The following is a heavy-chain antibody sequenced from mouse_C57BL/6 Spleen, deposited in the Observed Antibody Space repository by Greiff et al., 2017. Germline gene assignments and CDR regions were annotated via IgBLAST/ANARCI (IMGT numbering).Heavy chain of an antibody. CDR3: ARSRDSTGYNYAMDD. Sequence: VQLQQPGAELVRPGSSVKLSCKASGYTFTSYWLHWVKQRPIHGLEWIGYIAPSDSETTYNQQFKDKATLTVDKSSSTAYMQLRSLTSEDSAVYYWARSRDSTGYNYAMDDWGQGTSGTVSS. J-gene: IGHJ4*01. CDR2: IAPSDSET. D-gene: IGHD3-2*02. CDR1: GYTFTSYW. V-gene: IGHV1-52*01.